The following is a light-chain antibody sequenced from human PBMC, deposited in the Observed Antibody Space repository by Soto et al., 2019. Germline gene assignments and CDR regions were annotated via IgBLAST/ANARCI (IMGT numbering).Light chain of an antibody. CDR3: QQYGSSSLT. J-gene: IGKJ4*01. CDR1: QSVSSSY. V-gene: IGKV3-20*01. CDR2: GAS. Sequence: EIVLTQSPGTLSLSPGERATLSCRASQSVSSSYLAWDQQKPGQAPSLLIYGASGRATGIPDRFSGSGSGTDFTLTISRLEPEDFAVYYCQQYGSSSLTFGGGTKVEIK.